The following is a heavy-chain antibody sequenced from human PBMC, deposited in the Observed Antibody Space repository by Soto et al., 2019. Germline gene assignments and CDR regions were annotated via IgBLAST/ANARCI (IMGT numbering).Heavy chain of an antibody. V-gene: IGHV1-24*01. CDR2: FDPEDGET. CDR1: GYTFTSYY. J-gene: IGHJ5*02. Sequence: ASVKVSCKASGYTFTSYYMHWVRQAPGKGLEWMGGFDPEDGETIYAQKFQGRVTMTEDTSTDTAYMELSSLRSEDTAVYYCATDYSAAGIWGATTSNWFDPWGQGTLVTVSS. CDR3: ATDYSAAGIWGATTSNWFDP. D-gene: IGHD6-13*01.